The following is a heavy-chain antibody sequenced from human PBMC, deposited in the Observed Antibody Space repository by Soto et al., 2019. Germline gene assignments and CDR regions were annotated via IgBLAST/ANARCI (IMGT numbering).Heavy chain of an antibody. CDR1: GFSVSGNY. D-gene: IGHD5-18*01. J-gene: IGHJ6*02. Sequence: PGGSLRLSCAVSGFSVSGNYMGWVRQAPGKGLEWVSGIYTAGNAYDVDSGKGRFTISRDNSTNSVFLQMQGLRAEDMDVYYCARDCDDTAGCSPVWGQGTMVTVSS. CDR2: IYTAGNA. V-gene: IGHV3-53*01. CDR3: ARDCDDTAGCSPV.